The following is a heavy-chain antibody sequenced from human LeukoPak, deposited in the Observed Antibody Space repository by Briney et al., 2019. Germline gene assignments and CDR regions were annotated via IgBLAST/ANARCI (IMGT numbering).Heavy chain of an antibody. D-gene: IGHD2-2*01. CDR1: EFALSGYG. CDR2: VRYDSSNK. V-gene: IGHV3-30*02. J-gene: IGHJ4*02. Sequence: GWSLGGACAAWEFALSGYGVDWGRQALGKGMEWVAFVRYDSSNKYYADSVKGRFTISRDNSKNTLYLQMNSLRAEDTAVYYCARPNGVVVPAPDYWGQGTLVTVSS. CDR3: ARPNGVVVPAPDY.